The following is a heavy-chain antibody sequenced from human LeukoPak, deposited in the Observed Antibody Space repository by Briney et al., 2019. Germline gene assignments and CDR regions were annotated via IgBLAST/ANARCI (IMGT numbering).Heavy chain of an antibody. CDR2: IKQDGSET. CDR1: GFSFSSYW. V-gene: IGHV3-7*01. J-gene: IGHJ4*02. D-gene: IGHD5-18*01. Sequence: GGSLRLSCAASGFSFSSYWMSWVRQAPGKGLEWVANIKQDGSETYYVDSVKGRFTISRDNAKNSLYLQMNNLRDEDTAVYYCARDGDGYYYWGQGALVTVSS. CDR3: ARDGDGYYY.